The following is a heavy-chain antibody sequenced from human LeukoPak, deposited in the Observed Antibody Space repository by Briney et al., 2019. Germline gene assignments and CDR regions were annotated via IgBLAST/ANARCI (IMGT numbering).Heavy chain of an antibody. D-gene: IGHD6-6*01. Sequence: GGSLRLSCVASGFAVGSNYMSWVRQAPGKGLEWVSLIYSGGAIRYADSVKGRFTISRDNSKNTLYLQMNSLRAEDTAVYYCARVVVSSSSDYFDYWGQGTLVTVSS. V-gene: IGHV3-53*05. CDR2: IYSGGAI. J-gene: IGHJ4*02. CDR1: GFAVGSNY. CDR3: ARVVVSSSSDYFDY.